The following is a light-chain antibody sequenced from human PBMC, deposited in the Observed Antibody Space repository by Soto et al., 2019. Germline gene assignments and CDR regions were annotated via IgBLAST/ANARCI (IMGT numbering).Light chain of an antibody. CDR1: QSVSSSY. Sequence: IVFTQSPCTLSLSPGERATLSCRASQSVSSSYLAWYQQKPGQAPRLLIYGASSRATGIPDRFSGSGSGTGFTLTISRLEPEDFAVYYCQQYGSSPKTFGQGTKVDIK. CDR3: QQYGSSPKT. CDR2: GAS. V-gene: IGKV3-20*01. J-gene: IGKJ1*01.